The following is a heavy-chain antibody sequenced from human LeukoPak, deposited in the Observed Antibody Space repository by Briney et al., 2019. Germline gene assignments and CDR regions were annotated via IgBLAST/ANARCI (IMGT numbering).Heavy chain of an antibody. V-gene: IGHV3-21*01. CDR2: ISSSSSNYL. Sequence: GGSLRLSCAASGFTFSSHSMNWVRQAPGKGLERVSSISSSSSNYLYYADSLKGRFTVSRDNTKTSLFLQMNSLGAEDTAVYYCARDDDFWSGALDCWGQGTLVTVSS. CDR3: ARDDDFWSGALDC. D-gene: IGHD3-3*01. J-gene: IGHJ4*02. CDR1: GFTFSSHS.